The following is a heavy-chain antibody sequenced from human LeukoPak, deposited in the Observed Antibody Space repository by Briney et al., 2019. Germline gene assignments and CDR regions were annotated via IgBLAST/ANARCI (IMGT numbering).Heavy chain of an antibody. V-gene: IGHV1-69*05. Sequence: ASVKVSCKASGGTFSSYAISWVRQAPGQGLEWMGGIIPIFGTANYAQKFQGRVTITTDESTSTAYMELSSLRSEDTAVYYCAGSAELRYAFDIWGQGTMVTVSS. J-gene: IGHJ3*02. CDR2: IIPIFGTA. CDR3: AGSAELRYAFDI. D-gene: IGHD1-7*01. CDR1: GGTFSSYA.